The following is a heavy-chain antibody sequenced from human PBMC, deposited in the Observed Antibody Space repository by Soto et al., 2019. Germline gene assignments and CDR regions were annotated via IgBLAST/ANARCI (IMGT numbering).Heavy chain of an antibody. CDR3: ARMRGLGEISPYLDY. J-gene: IGHJ4*02. D-gene: IGHD3-16*01. Sequence: QVQLQESGPGLVKPSETLSLTCSISGGSISDYQWNWIRQPPGKGLEWIGYIYYSGRTSYNPSLNSRLTISLDTSTRQFSLRLRSVTAADTALYYCARMRGLGEISPYLDYWGQGALVTVSS. CDR2: IYYSGRT. V-gene: IGHV4-59*01. CDR1: GGSISDYQ.